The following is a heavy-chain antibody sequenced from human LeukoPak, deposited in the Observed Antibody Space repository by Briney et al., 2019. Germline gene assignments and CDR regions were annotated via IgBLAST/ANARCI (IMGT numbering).Heavy chain of an antibody. CDR2: INQDGSEK. V-gene: IGHV3-7*01. CDR3: GTRAY. CDR1: GFTFSSYA. J-gene: IGHJ4*02. Sequence: GGSLRLSCAASGFTFSSYAMSWVRQAPGKGLEWVANINQDGSEKYYVDSVKGRFTVSRDNAKNSLYLQLNSLRAEDTAVYYCGTRAYWGQGTLVTVSS.